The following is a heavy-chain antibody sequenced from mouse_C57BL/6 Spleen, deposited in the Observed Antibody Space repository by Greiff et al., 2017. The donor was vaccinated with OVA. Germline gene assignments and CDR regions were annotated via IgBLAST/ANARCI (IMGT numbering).Heavy chain of an antibody. CDR3: ASIYYYGSSYYFDV. V-gene: IGHV3-6*01. CDR2: ISYDGSN. Sequence: EVHLVESGPGLVKPSQSLSLTCSVTGYSITSGYYWNWIRQFPGNKLEWMGYISYDGSNNYNQSLKNRISITRDTSKNQFFLKLNSVTTEDTATYYCASIYYYGSSYYFDVWGTGTTVTVSS. J-gene: IGHJ1*03. D-gene: IGHD1-1*01. CDR1: GYSITSGYY.